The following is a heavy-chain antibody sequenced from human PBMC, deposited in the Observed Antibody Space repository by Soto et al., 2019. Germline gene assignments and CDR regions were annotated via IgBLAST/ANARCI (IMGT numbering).Heavy chain of an antibody. D-gene: IGHD2-2*02. CDR2: IIPIFGTA. J-gene: IGHJ6*02. V-gene: IGHV1-69*13. CDR1: GGTFSSYA. Sequence: SVKVSCKASGGTFSSYAISWVRQAPGQGLEWMGGIIPIFGTANYAQKFQGRVTITADESTSTAYMELSSLRSEDTAVYYCARTDCSSTSCYKSRDYYYGMDVWGQGTTVTVSS. CDR3: ARTDCSSTSCYKSRDYYYGMDV.